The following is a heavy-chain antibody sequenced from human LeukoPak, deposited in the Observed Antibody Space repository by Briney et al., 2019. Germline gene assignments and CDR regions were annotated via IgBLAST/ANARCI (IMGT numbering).Heavy chain of an antibody. CDR1: GFTFSSYA. J-gene: IGHJ4*02. V-gene: IGHV3-23*01. Sequence: RSGGSLRLSCAASGFTFSSYAMSWVRRAPGKGLEWVSAISGSGGSTYYADSVKGRFTISRDNSKNTLYLQMNSLRAEDTAVYYCAKMVYSGPPLMAGTEECYFDYWGQGTLVTVSS. D-gene: IGHD2-8*01. CDR2: ISGSGGST. CDR3: AKMVYSGPPLMAGTEECYFDY.